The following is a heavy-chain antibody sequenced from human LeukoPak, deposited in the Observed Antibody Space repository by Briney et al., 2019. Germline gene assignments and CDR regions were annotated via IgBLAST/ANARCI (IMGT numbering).Heavy chain of an antibody. CDR1: GGSISSYY. CDR3: ARDMGAHPTGYNWFDP. J-gene: IGHJ5*02. Sequence: KPSEALSLTCTVSGGSISSYYWSWIRQPPGEGLEWIGYIYYSGSTNYNPSLKSRVTISVDTSKNQFSLKLSSVTAADTAVYYCARDMGAHPTGYNWFDPWGQGTLVTVSS. V-gene: IGHV4-59*01. D-gene: IGHD4/OR15-4a*01. CDR2: IYYSGST.